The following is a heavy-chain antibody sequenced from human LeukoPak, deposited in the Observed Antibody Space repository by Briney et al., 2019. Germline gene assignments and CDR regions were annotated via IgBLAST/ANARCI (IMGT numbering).Heavy chain of an antibody. J-gene: IGHJ4*02. CDR3: ARDGCGSSSCLDY. Sequence: SETLSLTCTISGGSISSSSYYWGWIRQPPGKGLEWIGYISYSGSTNYNPSLKSRVTISVDTSKNQFSLKLSSVTAADTAVYYCARDGCGSSSCLDYWGQGTLVTVSS. D-gene: IGHD6-6*01. V-gene: IGHV4-61*01. CDR2: ISYSGST. CDR1: GGSISSSSYY.